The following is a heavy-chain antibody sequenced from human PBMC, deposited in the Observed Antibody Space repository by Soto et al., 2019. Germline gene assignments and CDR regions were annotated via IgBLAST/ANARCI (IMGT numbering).Heavy chain of an antibody. V-gene: IGHV4-31*03. CDR2: IYYSGST. Sequence: SETLSLTCTVSGGSISSGGYYWSWIRQHPGKGLEWIGYIYYSGSTYYNPSLKSRVTISVDTSKNHFSLKLSSVTAADTAVYYCARSSPRVVSPWDYWGQGTLVTVSS. J-gene: IGHJ4*02. CDR3: ARSSPRVVSPWDY. CDR1: GGSISSGGYY. D-gene: IGHD3-3*01.